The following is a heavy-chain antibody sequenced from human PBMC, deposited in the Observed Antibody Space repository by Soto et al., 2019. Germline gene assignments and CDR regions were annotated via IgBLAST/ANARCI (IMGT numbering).Heavy chain of an antibody. J-gene: IGHJ6*02. CDR1: GFTFSSYA. CDR3: ARDLYTRDYYDSSGYYDKNYYYGMDV. V-gene: IGHV3-30-3*01. D-gene: IGHD3-22*01. CDR2: ISYDGSNK. Sequence: SLRISFAASGFTFSSYAMHWVRQAPGKGLEWVAVISYDGSNKYYADSVKGRFTISRDNSKNTLYLQMNSLRAEDTAVYYCARDLYTRDYYDSSGYYDKNYYYGMDVWGQGTTVTVSS.